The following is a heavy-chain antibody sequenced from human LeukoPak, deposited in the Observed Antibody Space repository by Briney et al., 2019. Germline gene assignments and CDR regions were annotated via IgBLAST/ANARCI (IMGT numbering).Heavy chain of an antibody. CDR2: IKPNSGGT. Sequence: GASVKVSCNASGYTFTGYYMHWVRQAPGQGLEGMGWIKPNSGGTNYAPKFQGRVTMTRDTSISTAYMELSRLRSDDTAVYYCARDRGRYFEEGTLYYYYYYGMDVWGQGTTVTVSS. CDR1: GYTFTGYY. J-gene: IGHJ6*02. D-gene: IGHD3-9*01. CDR3: ARDRGRYFEEGTLYYYYYYGMDV. V-gene: IGHV1-2*02.